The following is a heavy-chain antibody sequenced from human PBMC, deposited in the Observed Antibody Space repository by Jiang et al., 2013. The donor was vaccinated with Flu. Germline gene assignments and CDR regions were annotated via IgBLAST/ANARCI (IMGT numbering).Heavy chain of an antibody. CDR3: ARDRQPLARTTYYFDY. D-gene: IGHD1-14*01. V-gene: IGHV3-33*01. CDR2: TWYDGSDQ. J-gene: IGHJ4*02. Sequence: VQLLESGGGVVQPGGSLRLSCATSGFTFTNYAIHWVRRAPGKGLQWVAVTWYDGSDQYYADSVKGRFTISRDNSKNTLYLHLNSLSAEDTATYYCARDRQPLARTTYYFDYWGRGTLVTVSS. CDR1: GFTFTNYA.